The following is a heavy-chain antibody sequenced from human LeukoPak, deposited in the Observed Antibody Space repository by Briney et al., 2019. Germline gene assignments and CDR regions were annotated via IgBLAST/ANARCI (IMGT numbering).Heavy chain of an antibody. Sequence: GSLRLSCAASGFTVGSNYMSWVRQAPGKGLEWVSIMSSGGTTSYADSVKGRFTISRDISRNTLYLQMNSLRAEDTAVYYCATRGAPGYYYGMDVWGQGTTVTVSS. V-gene: IGHV3-66*01. CDR3: ATRGAPGYYYGMDV. CDR1: GFTVGSNY. D-gene: IGHD1-26*01. J-gene: IGHJ6*02. CDR2: MSSGGTT.